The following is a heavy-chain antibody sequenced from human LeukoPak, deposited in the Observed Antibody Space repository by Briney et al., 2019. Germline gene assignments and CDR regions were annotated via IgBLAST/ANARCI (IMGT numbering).Heavy chain of an antibody. Sequence: GGSLRLSCAASGFTFSSYAMSWVRQAPGKGLEWVSAISGSGGSTYYADSVKGRFTISRDNSKNTPYLQMNSLRAEDTAVYYCAKASTYCSSTSCYPDYWGQGTLVTVSS. V-gene: IGHV3-23*01. CDR2: ISGSGGST. D-gene: IGHD2-2*01. CDR3: AKASTYCSSTSCYPDY. CDR1: GFTFSSYA. J-gene: IGHJ4*02.